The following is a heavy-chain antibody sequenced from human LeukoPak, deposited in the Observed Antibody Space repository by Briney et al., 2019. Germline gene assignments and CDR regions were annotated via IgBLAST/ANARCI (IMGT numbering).Heavy chain of an antibody. CDR1: GGSLSSYY. CDR3: AQWGNNMDV. J-gene: IGHJ6*03. V-gene: IGHV4-34*01. D-gene: IGHD3-16*01. CDR2: INYSGST. Sequence: SGTLSLTCSVYGGSLSSYYWHWFRQPPGKGPEWIGEINYSGSTKYKPSLKSRVTISVDTSKNQFSLKLSSVTAADTAVYYCAQWGNNMDVWGKGTTVIVS.